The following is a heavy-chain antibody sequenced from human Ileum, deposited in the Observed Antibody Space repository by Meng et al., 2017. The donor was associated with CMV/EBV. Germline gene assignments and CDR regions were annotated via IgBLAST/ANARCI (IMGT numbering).Heavy chain of an antibody. V-gene: IGHV3-74*01. CDR2: IKSDGRTT. CDR3: ARDPGSSSFDY. J-gene: IGHJ4*02. Sequence: GESLKISCAASGFTFSSYWMDWVRQGPGKGLVWVSHIKSDGRTTTYADSVKGRFTITRDNAKNTLYLQMNSLRPEDTAVYYCARDPGSSSFDYWGQGTLVTVSS. D-gene: IGHD6-13*01. CDR1: GFTFSSYW.